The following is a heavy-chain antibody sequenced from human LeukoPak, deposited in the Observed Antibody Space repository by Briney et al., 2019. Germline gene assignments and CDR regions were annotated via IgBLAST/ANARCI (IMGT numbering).Heavy chain of an antibody. D-gene: IGHD1-26*01. CDR2: ISSSGSGGNT. Sequence: GGSLRLSCAASGVTLSSYAMSWARQAPGKGLEWVSGISSSGSGGNTYYADSVKGRFTISRDSSKNTLFLHMNTLRAEDTAIYYCAKDRTVGASYWYFDFWGRGTLVTVSS. V-gene: IGHV3-23*01. J-gene: IGHJ2*01. CDR1: GVTLSSYA. CDR3: AKDRTVGASYWYFDF.